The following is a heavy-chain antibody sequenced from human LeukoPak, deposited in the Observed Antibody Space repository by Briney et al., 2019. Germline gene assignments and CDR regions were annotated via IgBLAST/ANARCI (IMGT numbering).Heavy chain of an antibody. D-gene: IGHD1-26*01. CDR2: INPNSGDT. Sequence: ASVKVSCKASGYTFTGHYLNWLRQAPGQGLERMGRINPNSGDTKYADKFQGRVIMTRGTSTSTAYMELNGLRSDDTASYYCARDMWELPSDYYYDYWGQGTLVTVSS. CDR1: GYTFTGHY. J-gene: IGHJ4*02. CDR3: ARDMWELPSDYYYDY. V-gene: IGHV1-2*06.